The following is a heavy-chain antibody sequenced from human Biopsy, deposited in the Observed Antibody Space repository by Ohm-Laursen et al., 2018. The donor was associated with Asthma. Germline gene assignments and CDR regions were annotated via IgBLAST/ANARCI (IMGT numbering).Heavy chain of an antibody. V-gene: IGHV3-23*01. D-gene: IGHD3-9*01. Sequence: SLRLSCAASGFTFSSYAMSWVRQAPGKGLEWVSAISGSGGSTYYADSVKGRFTISRDNSKSTLYLQMNSLRAEDTAVYYCAKDRDYDILTGPPGFDYWGQETLVTVSS. J-gene: IGHJ4*02. CDR1: GFTFSSYA. CDR2: ISGSGGST. CDR3: AKDRDYDILTGPPGFDY.